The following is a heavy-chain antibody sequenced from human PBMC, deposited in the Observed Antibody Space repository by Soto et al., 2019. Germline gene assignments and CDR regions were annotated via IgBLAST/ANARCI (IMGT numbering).Heavy chain of an antibody. CDR2: IKSKTDGGTT. V-gene: IGHV3-15*01. CDR1: GFTFSNAW. J-gene: IGHJ6*02. CDR3: TTGRITMIVVASYYYYGMDV. Sequence: SLRLSCAASGFTFSNAWMSWVRQAPGKGLEWVGRIKSKTDGGTTDYAAPVKGRFTISRDDSKNTLYLQMNSLKTEDTAVYYCTTGRITMIVVASYYYYGMDVWGQGTTVTVSS. D-gene: IGHD3-22*01.